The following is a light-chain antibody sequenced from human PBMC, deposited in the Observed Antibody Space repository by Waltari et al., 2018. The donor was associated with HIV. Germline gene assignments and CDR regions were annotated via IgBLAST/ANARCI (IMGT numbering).Light chain of an antibody. CDR3: QLWDGTGDHPGV. CDR2: YES. V-gene: IGLV3-21*04. CDR1: NIGSNG. J-gene: IGLJ1*01. Sequence: SYVLTQPPSVSVAPGKTARITCGGNNIGSNGVHWHQQNSGQAPVLVIYYESDRPSGIPELLSGSKSGKTATLTISRVEAGDEADYYCQLWDGTGDHPGVFGTGTQVTVL.